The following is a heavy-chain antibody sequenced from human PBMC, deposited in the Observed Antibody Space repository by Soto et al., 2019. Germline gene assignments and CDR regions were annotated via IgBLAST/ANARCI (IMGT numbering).Heavy chain of an antibody. D-gene: IGHD1-7*01. CDR1: GGTFSTAA. CDR2: IMPIFRTA. J-gene: IGHJ6*02. Sequence: QVQVEQSGAEVKKPGSSVKVSCKASGGTFSTAAISWVRQAPGQGLEWMGGIMPIFRTADYAQKLQGRVTITADESTSTAYLELRSLSSEDTAIYYGATDQYRPELGGNFNYIIAVRGPGTTDTVSS. V-gene: IGHV1-69*12. CDR3: ATDQYRPELGGNFNYIIAV.